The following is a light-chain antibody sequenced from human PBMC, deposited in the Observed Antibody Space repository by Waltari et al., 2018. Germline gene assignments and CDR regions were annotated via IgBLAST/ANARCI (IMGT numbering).Light chain of an antibody. Sequence: QSALTQPASVSGPPGQSISLSWIGSRGDVGCDGSFSWYQDHPGQAPKVIIYDGSSRPSGVSDRFSGSKFGDTASLTISDLQPEDEATYYCASQSGNNVVMFGGGTKLTVL. CDR2: DGS. CDR3: ASQSGNNVVM. CDR1: RGDVGCDGS. V-gene: IGLV2-14*03. J-gene: IGLJ3*02.